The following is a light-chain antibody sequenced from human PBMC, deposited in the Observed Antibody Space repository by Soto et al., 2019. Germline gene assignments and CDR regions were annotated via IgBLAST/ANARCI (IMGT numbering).Light chain of an antibody. Sequence: EIVLTQSPATLSSSAGERATLSCRASRSVRSCLAWYQQKPGQAPRLLIYDASNEAAGIPARFSGSGSGTDFALNISNLEPEHFAVYYCQQRYAWPPITFVQGTRLEIK. CDR2: DAS. V-gene: IGKV3-11*01. CDR3: QQRYAWPPIT. J-gene: IGKJ5*01. CDR1: RSVRSC.